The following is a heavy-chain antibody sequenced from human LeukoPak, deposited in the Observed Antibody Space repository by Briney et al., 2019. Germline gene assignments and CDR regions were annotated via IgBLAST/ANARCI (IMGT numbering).Heavy chain of an antibody. D-gene: IGHD3-10*01. CDR1: GGSISSYY. J-gene: IGHJ6*03. V-gene: IGHV4-4*09. Sequence: SETLSLTCTVSGGSISSYYWSWIRQPPGKGLEWIGYIYTSGSTNYNPSLKSRVTISVDTSKNQFSLKLSSVTAADTAVYYCARHPQPGRAYYYYMDVWGKGTTVTVPS. CDR2: IYTSGST. CDR3: ARHPQPGRAYYYYMDV.